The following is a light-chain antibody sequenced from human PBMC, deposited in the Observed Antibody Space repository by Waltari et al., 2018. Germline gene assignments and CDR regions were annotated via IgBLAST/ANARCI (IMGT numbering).Light chain of an antibody. CDR1: QKIYTY. J-gene: IGKJ2*01. CDR2: SVS. V-gene: IGKV1-39*01. CDR3: QQSYNTPPMYT. Sequence: DIQMTQSPSSLSASVGDRVTITCRASQKIYTYLNWYQQKAGKAPNLLISSVSTLQSGVPSRFSGGGSGTEFTLTISSLQPEDFATYFCQQSYNTPPMYTFGQGTKLELK.